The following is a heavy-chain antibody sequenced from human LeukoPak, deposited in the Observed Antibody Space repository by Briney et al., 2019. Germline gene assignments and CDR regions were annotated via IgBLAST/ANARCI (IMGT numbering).Heavy chain of an antibody. D-gene: IGHD6-19*01. CDR3: AREFSGWYGYYFDY. J-gene: IGHJ4*02. CDR2: IYYSGST. Sequence: SETLSLTCTVSGGSISSYYWSWIRQPPGKGLEWIGYIYYSGSTNYNPSFKSRVTISVDTSKNQFSLKLSSVTAADTAVYYCAREFSGWYGYYFDYWGQGTLVTVSS. V-gene: IGHV4-59*12. CDR1: GGSISSYY.